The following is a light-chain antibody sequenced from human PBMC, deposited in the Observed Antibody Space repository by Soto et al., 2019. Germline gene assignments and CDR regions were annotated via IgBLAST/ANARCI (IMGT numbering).Light chain of an antibody. CDR2: EVS. V-gene: IGLV2-14*01. CDR1: NSDVGDYNY. CDR3: SSDTSSGTVV. J-gene: IGLJ2*01. Sequence: QSALTQPASVSGSPGQSITISCTGTNSDVGDYNYVSWYQQHPGKAPKLIISEVSDRPLGISTRFSGSKSGNTASLTISGLQAEDEAGYYCSSDTSSGTVVFGGGTKLTVL.